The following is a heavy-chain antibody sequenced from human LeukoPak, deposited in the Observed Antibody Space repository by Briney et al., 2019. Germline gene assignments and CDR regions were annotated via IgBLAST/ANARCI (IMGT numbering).Heavy chain of an antibody. CDR2: ISSSSSYI. D-gene: IGHD1-26*01. J-gene: IGHJ4*02. Sequence: GGSLRLSCAASGFTFSSYSMNWVRQAPGKGLEWVSSISSSSSYIHCADSLKGRLTISRDNAQNSLYLQMNSLRAEDTAVYYCARDSSGSYYRFDYWGQGALVTVSS. V-gene: IGHV3-21*01. CDR1: GFTFSSYS. CDR3: ARDSSGSYYRFDY.